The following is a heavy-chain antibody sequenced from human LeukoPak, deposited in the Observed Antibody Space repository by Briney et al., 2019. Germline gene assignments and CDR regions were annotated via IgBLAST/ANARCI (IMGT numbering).Heavy chain of an antibody. CDR1: GGSFSGYY. J-gene: IGHJ4*02. D-gene: IGHD4-11*01. V-gene: IGHV4-34*01. CDR2: INHSGST. Sequence: MSSETLSLTCAVYGGSFSGYYWSWIRQPPGKGLEWIGEINHSGSTNYNPSLKSRVTISVDTSKNQFSLKLSSVTAADTAVYYCASQSYSNYVGYWGQGTLVTVSS. CDR3: ASQSYSNYVGY.